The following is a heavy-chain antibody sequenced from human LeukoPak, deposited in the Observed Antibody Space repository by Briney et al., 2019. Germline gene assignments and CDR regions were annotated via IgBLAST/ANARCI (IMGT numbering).Heavy chain of an antibody. V-gene: IGHV4-34*01. CDR2: INHSGST. CDR1: GGSFSGYY. Sequence: PSETLSLTCAVYGGSFSGYYWSWIRQPPGKGLEWIGEINHSGSTNYNPSLKSRVTISVDTSKNQFSLKLSSVTAADTAVYYCANRGYSYGYKPPIVWGQGTLVTVSS. D-gene: IGHD5-18*01. CDR3: ANRGYSYGYKPPIV. J-gene: IGHJ4*02.